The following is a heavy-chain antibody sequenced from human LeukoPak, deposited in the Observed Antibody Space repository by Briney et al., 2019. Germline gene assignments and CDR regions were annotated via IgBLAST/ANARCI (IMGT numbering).Heavy chain of an antibody. CDR1: GGSFSGYS. D-gene: IGHD5-18*01. CDR3: ARGLPVDTPMVPLEYSYYYYGMDV. V-gene: IGHV4-34*01. J-gene: IGHJ6*02. Sequence: PSETLSLTCVVYGGSFSGYSWSWIRQPPGKGLEWIGEINHSGSTNYNPSLKSRVTISVDTSKNQFSLKLSSVTAADTAVYYCARGLPVDTPMVPLEYSYYYYGMDVWGQGTTVTVSS. CDR2: INHSGST.